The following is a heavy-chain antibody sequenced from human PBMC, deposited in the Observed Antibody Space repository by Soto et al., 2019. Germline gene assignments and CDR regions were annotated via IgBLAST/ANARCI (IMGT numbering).Heavy chain of an antibody. CDR1: GGSISSSSYY. J-gene: IGHJ6*02. D-gene: IGHD3-3*01. CDR3: ARQGGEGDYDFWSGYEGDYGMDV. Sequence: SETLSLTCTVSGGSISSSSYYWGWIRQPPGRGLEWIGSIYYSGSTYYNPSLKSRVTISVDTSKNQFSLKLSSVTAADTAVYYCARQGGEGDYDFWSGYEGDYGMDVWGQGTTVTVSS. V-gene: IGHV4-39*01. CDR2: IYYSGST.